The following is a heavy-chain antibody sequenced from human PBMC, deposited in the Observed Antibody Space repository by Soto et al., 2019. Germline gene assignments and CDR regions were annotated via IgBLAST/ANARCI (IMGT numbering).Heavy chain of an antibody. Sequence: EVQLVESGGGLVKPGGSLRLSCAASGFTFSSYSMNWVRQAPGKGLEWVSSISSSSSYIYYADSVKGRFTISRDNAKNSLYLQMNRLRAEDTAVYYCARDRGGRNYDYCMDVWGQGTTVTVSS. CDR1: GFTFSSYS. J-gene: IGHJ6*02. D-gene: IGHD2-15*01. CDR2: ISSSSSYI. V-gene: IGHV3-21*01. CDR3: ARDRGGRNYDYCMDV.